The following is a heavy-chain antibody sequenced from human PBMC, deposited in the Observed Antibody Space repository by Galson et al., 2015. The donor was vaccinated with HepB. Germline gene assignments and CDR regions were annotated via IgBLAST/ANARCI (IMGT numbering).Heavy chain of an antibody. V-gene: IGHV1-69*13. CDR2: IIPIFGTA. J-gene: IGHJ4*02. CDR3: ARGLRVTYYFDY. D-gene: IGHD3-16*01. CDR1: GGTFSSYA. Sequence: SVKVSCKASGGTFSSYAIGWVRQAPGQGLEWVGGIIPIFGTANYAQKFQGRVTITADESTSTAYMELSSLRSEDTAVYYCARGLRVTYYFDYWGQGTLVTVSS.